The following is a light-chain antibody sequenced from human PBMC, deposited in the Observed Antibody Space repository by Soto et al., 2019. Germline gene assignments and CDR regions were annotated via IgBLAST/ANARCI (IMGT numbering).Light chain of an antibody. Sequence: QSFLTQPASVSGSPGQSITISCTGTSSDVGGYNYVCWYQQYPGKAPKLLIYEVTNRPSGVSSRFSGSKSGNTASLTIPGLQAEDEADYYCSSFASSSTYVFGTGTKVTVL. CDR2: EVT. V-gene: IGLV2-14*01. J-gene: IGLJ1*01. CDR3: SSFASSSTYV. CDR1: SSDVGGYNY.